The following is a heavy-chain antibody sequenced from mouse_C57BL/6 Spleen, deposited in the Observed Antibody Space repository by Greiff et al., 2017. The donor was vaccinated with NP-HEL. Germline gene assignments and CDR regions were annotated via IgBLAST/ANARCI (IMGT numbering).Heavy chain of an antibody. CDR1: GYTFTSYW. Sequence: QVQLQQPGAELVKPGASVKLSCKASGYTFTSYWMHWVKQRPGRGLEWIGRIDPNSGGTKYNEKFKSKATLTVDKPSSTAYMQLSSLTSEDSAVYYGARWGGTGVIDWYFDVWGTGTTVTVSS. D-gene: IGHD4-1*01. V-gene: IGHV1-72*01. CDR3: ARWGGTGVIDWYFDV. J-gene: IGHJ1*03. CDR2: IDPNSGGT.